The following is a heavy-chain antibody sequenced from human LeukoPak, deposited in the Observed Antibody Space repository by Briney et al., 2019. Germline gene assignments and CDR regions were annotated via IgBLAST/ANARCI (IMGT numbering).Heavy chain of an antibody. D-gene: IGHD3-22*01. CDR1: GYTFSSYA. V-gene: IGHV3-23*01. CDR3: ARGRSGYGPFDAFDI. CDR2: ISGSDANT. Sequence: GGSLRLSCTASGYTFSSYAMTWVRQAPGEGLEWVSAISGSDANTYYADSVKGRFAASRDNSKDTLYLQMRSLRAEDTAVYYCARGRSGYGPFDAFDIWGHGTWVTVSS. J-gene: IGHJ3*02.